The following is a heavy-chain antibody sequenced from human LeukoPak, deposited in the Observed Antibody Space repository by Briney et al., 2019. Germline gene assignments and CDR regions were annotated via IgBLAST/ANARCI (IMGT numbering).Heavy chain of an antibody. J-gene: IGHJ4*02. D-gene: IGHD2-2*02. CDR3: AKSRSGTTSCYNY. V-gene: IGHV3-23*01. Sequence: GGSLRLSCAASGFTFSNYAMSWVRQAPGKGLEWVSSFSGSGDNTYYADSVKGRFTISRDNSKNTLYLQMNSLRAEDTAVYYCAKSRSGTTSCYNYWGQGTQVTVSS. CDR2: FSGSGDNT. CDR1: GFTFSNYA.